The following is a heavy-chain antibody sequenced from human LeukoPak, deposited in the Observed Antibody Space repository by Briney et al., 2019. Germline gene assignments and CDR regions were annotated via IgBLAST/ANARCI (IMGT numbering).Heavy chain of an antibody. V-gene: IGHV3-23*01. CDR3: AKDRAAAAGTSAFDI. CDR2: ISDNVGRT. D-gene: IGHD6-13*01. CDR1: GFTFSSYG. J-gene: IGHJ3*02. Sequence: GGTLRLSCAASGFTFSSYGMSWVRQAPGKGLEWVSTISDNVGRTYYADSVKGRFTISRDNSKNTLYLQMNSLRAEDTAVYYCAKDRAAAAGTSAFDIWGQGTMVTVSS.